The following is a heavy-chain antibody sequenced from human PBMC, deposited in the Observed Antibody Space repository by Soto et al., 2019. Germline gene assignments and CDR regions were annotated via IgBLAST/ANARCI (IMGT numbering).Heavy chain of an antibody. V-gene: IGHV4-30-4*01. Sequence: PSETLSLTCTVSGDSISSYYWSWIRQPPGKGLEWIGYIYYSGSTYYNPSLKSRVTISVDTSKNQFSLKLSSVTAADTAVYYCARVVYSSSKRFLARWFDPWGQGTLVTVS. J-gene: IGHJ5*02. CDR1: GDSISSYY. D-gene: IGHD6-6*01. CDR3: ARVVYSSSKRFLARWFDP. CDR2: IYYSGST.